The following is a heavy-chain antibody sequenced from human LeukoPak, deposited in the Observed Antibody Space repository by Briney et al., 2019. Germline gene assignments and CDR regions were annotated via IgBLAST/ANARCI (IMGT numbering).Heavy chain of an antibody. V-gene: IGHV4-59*01. J-gene: IGHJ4*02. Sequence: SETLSLTCTVSGGSINSYYWSWIRQPPGKGLEWIGYIYDSGSTNYNPSLKSRVTISVDTSKNQFSLKLSSATAADTAVYYCARGTYYYGSGSYYILDYWGQGTLVTVSS. CDR1: GGSINSYY. CDR2: IYDSGST. CDR3: ARGTYYYGSGSYYILDY. D-gene: IGHD3-10*01.